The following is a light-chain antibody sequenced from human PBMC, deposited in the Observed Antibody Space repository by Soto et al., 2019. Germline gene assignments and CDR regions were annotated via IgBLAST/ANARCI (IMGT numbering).Light chain of an antibody. Sequence: EIVLTQSPCTLSLYPGERATLSCRASQSVSSNLAWYQQKPGQAPSLLIYGASTRATGTPARFSGSGSGTEFTLTISSLQSEDFAVYYCQQYIRWPLTFGGGTKVDIK. CDR3: QQYIRWPLT. CDR2: GAS. CDR1: QSVSSN. J-gene: IGKJ4*01. V-gene: IGKV3-15*01.